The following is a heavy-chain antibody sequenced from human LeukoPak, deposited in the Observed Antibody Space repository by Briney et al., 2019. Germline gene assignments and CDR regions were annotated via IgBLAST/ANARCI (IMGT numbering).Heavy chain of an antibody. J-gene: IGHJ5*02. D-gene: IGHD5-18*01. CDR3: ARDKAHSYGRYFDP. V-gene: IGHV4-59*01. Sequence: SETLSLTCSVSGGSISTYYWNWIRQTPGKGLEWLGHISNGNTDYDPSLKSRVTISVDTSKNQFSLKLTSVTAADTAVYYCARDKAHSYGRYFDPWGQGALVTVSS. CDR2: ISNGNT. CDR1: GGSISTYY.